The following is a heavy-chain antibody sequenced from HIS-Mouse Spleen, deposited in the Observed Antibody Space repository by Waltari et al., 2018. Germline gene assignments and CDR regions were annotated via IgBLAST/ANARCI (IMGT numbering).Heavy chain of an antibody. Sequence: EVQLVESGGGLVKPGGSLRLSCAASGFTFRSYSMNWVRQAPGKGLEWVSSISSSSSYIYYADPVKGRFTISRDNAKNSLYLQMNSLRAEDTAVYYCASLYYDILTGYYRDYWGQGTLVTVSS. CDR3: ASLYYDILTGYYRDY. V-gene: IGHV3-21*01. CDR2: ISSSSSYI. D-gene: IGHD3-9*01. CDR1: GFTFRSYS. J-gene: IGHJ4*02.